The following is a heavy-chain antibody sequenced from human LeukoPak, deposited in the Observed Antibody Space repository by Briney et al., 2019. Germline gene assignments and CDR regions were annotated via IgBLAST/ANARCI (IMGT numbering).Heavy chain of an antibody. CDR3: ARTPKNSGSKKVGELGMDV. Sequence: PGGSLRLSCAASGFTFSSYAMHWVRQAPGKGLEWVAVISYDGSNKYYADSVKGRFTISRDNSKNTLYLQMNSLRAEDTAVYYCARTPKNSGSKKVGELGMDVWGQGTTVTVSS. CDR1: GFTFSSYA. J-gene: IGHJ6*02. V-gene: IGHV3-30*04. D-gene: IGHD1-26*01. CDR2: ISYDGSNK.